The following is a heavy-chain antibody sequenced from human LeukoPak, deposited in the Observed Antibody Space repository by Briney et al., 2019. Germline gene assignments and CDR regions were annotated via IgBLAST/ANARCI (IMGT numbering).Heavy chain of an antibody. Sequence: GGSLRLSCASSGFTFTNYAMSWVRQAPGKGLEWVSAISGSGGSTYYADSVKGRFTISRDNSKNTLYLQMNSLRAEDTAVYYCAKRQQLAFYGMDVWGQGTTVTVSS. J-gene: IGHJ6*02. CDR3: AKRQQLAFYGMDV. V-gene: IGHV3-23*01. CDR1: GFTFTNYA. CDR2: ISGSGGST. D-gene: IGHD6-13*01.